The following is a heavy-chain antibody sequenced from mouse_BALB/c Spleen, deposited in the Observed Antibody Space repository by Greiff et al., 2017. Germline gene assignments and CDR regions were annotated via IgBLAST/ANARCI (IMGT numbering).Heavy chain of an antibody. CDR3: TREYGNYYFDY. Sequence: EVKLVESGGGLVKPGGSLKLSCAASGFTFSSYTMSWVRQTPEKRLEWVATISSGGSYTYYPDSVKGRFTISRDNAKNTLYLQMSSLKSEDTAMYYCTREYGNYYFDYWGQGTTLTVSS. CDR2: ISSGGSYT. V-gene: IGHV5-6-4*01. D-gene: IGHD2-10*02. J-gene: IGHJ2*01. CDR1: GFTFSSYT.